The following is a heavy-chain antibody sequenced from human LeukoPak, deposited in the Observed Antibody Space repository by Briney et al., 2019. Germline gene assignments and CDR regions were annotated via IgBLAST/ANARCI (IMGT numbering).Heavy chain of an antibody. V-gene: IGHV3-48*03. D-gene: IGHD1-14*01. Sequence: PGGSLRLSCAASGFTFSSYEMNWVRQAPGKRRERVSYISSNGSTIYYADSVKGRFTISRDNAKNSLYLQMNSLRAEDTAVYYCARVNPFYYFDYWGQGTLVTVSS. CDR1: GFTFSSYE. J-gene: IGHJ4*02. CDR2: ISSNGSTI. CDR3: ARVNPFYYFDY.